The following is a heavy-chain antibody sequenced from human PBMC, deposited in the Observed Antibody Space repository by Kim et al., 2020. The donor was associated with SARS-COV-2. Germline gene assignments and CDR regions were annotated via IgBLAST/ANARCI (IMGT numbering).Heavy chain of an antibody. CDR3: ARVNEYSSSPTT. V-gene: IGHV3-21*01. D-gene: IGHD6-13*01. CDR2: ISSSSSYI. Sequence: GGSLRLSCAATGFTFSSYSMNWVRQAPGKGLEWVSSISSSSSYIYYADSVKGRFTISRDNAKNSLYLQMNSLRAEDTAVYYCARVNEYSSSPTTWGQGTLVTVSS. J-gene: IGHJ5*02. CDR1: GFTFSSYS.